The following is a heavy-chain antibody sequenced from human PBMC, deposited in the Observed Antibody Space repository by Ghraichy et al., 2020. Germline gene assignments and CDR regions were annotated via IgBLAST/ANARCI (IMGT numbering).Heavy chain of an antibody. CDR2: IRNDGSNK. D-gene: IGHD3-3*01. Sequence: GGSLRLSCAASGFTFRNYAMHWVRQAPGKGLEWVAFIRNDGSNKNYADSVKGRFTISRDNSKNTLYLQMNSLRAEDTAVYYCTVLASNFYFDYWGQGTLVTVSS. CDR1: GFTFRNYA. J-gene: IGHJ4*02. V-gene: IGHV3-30*02. CDR3: TVLASNFYFDY.